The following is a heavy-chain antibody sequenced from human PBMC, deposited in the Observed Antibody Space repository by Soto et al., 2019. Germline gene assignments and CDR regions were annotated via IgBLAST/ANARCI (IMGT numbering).Heavy chain of an antibody. V-gene: IGHV2-5*01. CDR2: IYWNDDK. J-gene: IGHJ4*02. D-gene: IGHD3-22*01. CDR1: GFSLTTTGVG. CDR3: AQGELPNYYATGGYTY. Sequence: SGPTLVNPTQTLTLTCTFSGFSLTTTGVGVGWIRQPPGKALEWLAFIYWNDDKRYSPSLKSRLTITKETSKNQVVLTMTNMDPVDTATYYCAQGELPNYYATGGYTYWGQGTLVTVSS.